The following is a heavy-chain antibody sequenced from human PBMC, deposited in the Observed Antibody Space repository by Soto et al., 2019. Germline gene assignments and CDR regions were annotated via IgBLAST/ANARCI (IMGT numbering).Heavy chain of an antibody. V-gene: IGHV3-33*01. Sequence: QVQLVESGGGVVQPGRSLRLSCAASGFTFSSYGMHWVRQAPGKGLEWVAVIWYDGSNKYYADSVKGRFTISRDNXKXTXXLQMNSLRAEDTAVYYCARDGYSYGSHTIYWYFDLWGRGTLVTVSS. J-gene: IGHJ2*01. D-gene: IGHD5-18*01. CDR3: ARDGYSYGSHTIYWYFDL. CDR2: IWYDGSNK. CDR1: GFTFSSYG.